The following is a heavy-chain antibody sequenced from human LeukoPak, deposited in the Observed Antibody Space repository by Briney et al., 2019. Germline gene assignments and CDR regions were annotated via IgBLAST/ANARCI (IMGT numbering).Heavy chain of an antibody. CDR1: RFTFSSYG. V-gene: IGHV3-30*02. D-gene: IGHD2-8*01. J-gene: IGHJ6*03. CDR3: AKDRCSNGVGCYYYYMDV. Sequence: GGSLRLSCAASRFTFSSYGMHWVRQAPGKGLEWVAYIQYDGSNEQYADSVKGRFSISRDSSKNILYLQMNSLRAEDTAGYYCAKDRCSNGVGCYYYYMDVWGKGTSVTISS. CDR2: IQYDGSNE.